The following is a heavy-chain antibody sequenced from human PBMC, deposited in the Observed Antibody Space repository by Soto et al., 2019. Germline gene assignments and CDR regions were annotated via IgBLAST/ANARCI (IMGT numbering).Heavy chain of an antibody. V-gene: IGHV4-34*01. J-gene: IGHJ3*02. CDR1: GGSFSGYY. Sequence: SETLSLTCAVYGGSFSGYYWSWIRQPPGKGLEWIGEINHSGSTNYNPSLKSRVTISVDTSKNQFSLKLSSVTAADTAVYYCARLGPVMRGDIWGQGTMVTVSS. D-gene: IGHD2-21*01. CDR3: ARLGPVMRGDI. CDR2: INHSGST.